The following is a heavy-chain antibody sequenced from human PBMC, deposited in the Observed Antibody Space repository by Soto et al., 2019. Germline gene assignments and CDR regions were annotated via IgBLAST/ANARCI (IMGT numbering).Heavy chain of an antibody. CDR2: IYYSGST. J-gene: IGHJ3*02. CDR1: GGSISSSSYY. Sequence: QLQLQESGPGLVKPSETLSLTCTVSGGSISSSSYYWGWIRQPPGKGLEWIGSIYYSGSTYYNPSLTSRVTISVDTSKNQFALKLSSVTAADTAVYYCARGIDYGDAFDIWGQGTMVTVSS. D-gene: IGHD4-17*01. CDR3: ARGIDYGDAFDI. V-gene: IGHV4-39*01.